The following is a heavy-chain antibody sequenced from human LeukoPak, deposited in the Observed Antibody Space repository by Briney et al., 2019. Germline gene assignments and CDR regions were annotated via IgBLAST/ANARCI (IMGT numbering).Heavy chain of an antibody. Sequence: GESRKIPCKSSGYSFTNYWIGWVRQMPGKGLEWMGIIYPGDSDTRYSPSFPGQVTISADKSISAAYLQWSSLKASDTAMYYCARHTNDYGGYGDYWGQGTLVTVSS. CDR3: ARHTNDYGGYGDY. CDR2: IYPGDSDT. CDR1: GYSFTNYW. V-gene: IGHV5-51*01. J-gene: IGHJ4*02. D-gene: IGHD4-23*01.